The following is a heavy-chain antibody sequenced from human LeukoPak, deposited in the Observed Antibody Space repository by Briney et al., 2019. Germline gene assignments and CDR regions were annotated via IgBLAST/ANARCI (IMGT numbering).Heavy chain of an antibody. J-gene: IGHJ4*02. V-gene: IGHV4-34*01. Sequence: SETLSLTCAVYGGSFSGYYWSWLRQPPGKGLEWIGEINHSGSTNYNPSLKSRVTISVDTSKNQFSLKLSSVTAADTAVYYCARRGSSWNFDYWGQGTLVTVSS. CDR1: GGSFSGYY. CDR3: ARRGSSWNFDY. CDR2: INHSGST. D-gene: IGHD6-13*01.